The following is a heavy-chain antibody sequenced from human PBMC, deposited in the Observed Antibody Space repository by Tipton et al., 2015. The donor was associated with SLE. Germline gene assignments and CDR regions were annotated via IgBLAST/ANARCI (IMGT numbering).Heavy chain of an antibody. J-gene: IGHJ6*02. V-gene: IGHV4-59*11. CDR1: GGSLSYHY. CDR2: ISHSGTT. Sequence: TLSLTCTVSGGSLSYHYWTWIRQPPGKGLEWIGFISHSGTTNYSPSLKSRVTISVDTSKNQFSLKMNSLTAADTAVYYCARSPASYTYYYGSGSPGGMDVWGQGTTVTVSS. CDR3: ARSPASYTYYYGSGSPGGMDV. D-gene: IGHD3-10*01.